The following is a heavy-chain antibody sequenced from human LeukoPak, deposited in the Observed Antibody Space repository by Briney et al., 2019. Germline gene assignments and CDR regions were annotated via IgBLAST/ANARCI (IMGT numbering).Heavy chain of an antibody. CDR1: GYSFSDYW. V-gene: IGHV5-51*01. CDR2: IYPGDPRT. J-gene: IGHJ5*02. Sequence: GESLEISCKGSGYSFSDYWIGWVRQMPGKGLEWMAVIYPGDPRTRYNPSFQGQVTISVDKSINTAYLKWSSLRASDTALYYCACRMFASNWFQPWGQGTLVTVSS. CDR3: ACRMFASNWFQP. D-gene: IGHD3-10*02.